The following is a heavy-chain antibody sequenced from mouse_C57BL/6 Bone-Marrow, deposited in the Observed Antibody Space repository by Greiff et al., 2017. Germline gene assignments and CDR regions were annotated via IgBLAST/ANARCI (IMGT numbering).Heavy chain of an antibody. J-gene: IGHJ1*03. CDR1: GYTFTSYW. D-gene: IGHD1-1*01. V-gene: IGHV1-52*01. CDR3: ARDYYGSSYWYFDV. CDR2: VDPSDSET. Sequence: QVQLQQPGAELVRPGSSVKLSCKASGYTFTSYWMHWVKQRPIQGLEWIGNVDPSDSETHYNQKFKDKATLTVDKSSSTAYMPLSSLTSEDSAVYYCARDYYGSSYWYFDVWGTGTTVTVSS.